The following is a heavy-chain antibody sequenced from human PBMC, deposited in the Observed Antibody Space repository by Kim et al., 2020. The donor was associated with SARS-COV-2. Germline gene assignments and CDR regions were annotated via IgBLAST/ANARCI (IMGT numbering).Heavy chain of an antibody. Sequence: GGSLRLSCAASGFNYDDYGMSWVRQAPGKGLEWVAGLHWNGRRTGYADSVKGRFTISRDNAKNSLYLQMNNLRVEDTALYHCARSRYSGFDSYMDVWGKG. D-gene: IGHD5-12*01. CDR3: ARSRYSGFDSYMDV. J-gene: IGHJ6*03. V-gene: IGHV3-20*01. CDR2: LHWNGRRT. CDR1: GFNYDDYG.